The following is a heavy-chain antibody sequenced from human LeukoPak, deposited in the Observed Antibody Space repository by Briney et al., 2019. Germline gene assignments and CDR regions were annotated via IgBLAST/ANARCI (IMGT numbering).Heavy chain of an antibody. J-gene: IGHJ3*02. CDR2: IYYSGST. D-gene: IGHD2-21*02. Sequence: PSETLSLTCTVSGDSISSYYWSWIRQPPGKGLEWIGYIYYSGSTNYNPSLKSRVTISVDTSKNHFSLKLSSVTAADTAVYYCARVVVTAVGYNAFDIWGQGTMVTVSS. CDR3: ARVVVTAVGYNAFDI. V-gene: IGHV4-59*01. CDR1: GDSISSYY.